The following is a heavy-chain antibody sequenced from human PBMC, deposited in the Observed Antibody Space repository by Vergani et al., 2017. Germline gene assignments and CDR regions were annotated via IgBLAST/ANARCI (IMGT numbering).Heavy chain of an antibody. CDR1: GGSVDVDEFS. J-gene: IGHJ4*02. V-gene: IGHV4-30-4*08. CDR2: IYFSGST. CDR3: ARSPDTGDSIDS. D-gene: IGHD1-14*01. Sequence: VQLQESGPRLVKPSQTLSLTCTVSGGSVDVDEFSWSWIRQSPGKGLEWIGNIYFSGSTNYNPSLKSRVSMTVDTSKNQFFLKLTSVTAADTAVYFCARSPDTGDSIDSWGQGTLVTVSS.